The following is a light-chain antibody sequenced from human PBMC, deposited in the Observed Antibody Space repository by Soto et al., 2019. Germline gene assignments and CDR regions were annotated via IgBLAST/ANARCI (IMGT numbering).Light chain of an antibody. Sequence: DIPLTQSPSTLSASVGDRVTITCRASQSIGVWLTWYQQKPGKAPKFLIYKTSTLESVVPSRFSGSGSGTEFTLTISSLQPDDFATYHCQYYDNYSWTFGQGTKVEIK. CDR2: KTS. J-gene: IGKJ1*01. CDR1: QSIGVW. CDR3: QYYDNYSWT. V-gene: IGKV1-5*03.